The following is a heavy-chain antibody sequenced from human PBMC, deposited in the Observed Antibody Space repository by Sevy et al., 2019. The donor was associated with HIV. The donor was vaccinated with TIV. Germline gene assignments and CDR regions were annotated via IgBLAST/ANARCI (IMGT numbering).Heavy chain of an antibody. Sequence: GGSLRLSCAASGFNFSTSSMNWLRQAPGGGLEWLSYISSSSATIYYTDSVKGRFTISRDNAKNSLYLQMTTLRDEDTAVYYCARNYYDSSGHYFGGNPFDIWGQGTMVTVSS. CDR1: GFNFSTSS. D-gene: IGHD3-22*01. CDR3: ARNYYDSSGHYFGGNPFDI. CDR2: ISSSSATI. J-gene: IGHJ3*02. V-gene: IGHV3-48*02.